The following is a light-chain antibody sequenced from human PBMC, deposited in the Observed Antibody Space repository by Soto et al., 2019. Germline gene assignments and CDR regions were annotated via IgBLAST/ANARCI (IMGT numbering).Light chain of an antibody. Sequence: QSVLTQPASVSGSPGQSITISCTGTSSDVGGYNYVSWYQQHPGKAPKLIIYEVSSRPSGVSNRFSGSKSGNTASLTISGLQAEDEADYYCSSYTSSSTLLFGGGTKLTVL. CDR2: EVS. CDR1: SSDVGGYNY. V-gene: IGLV2-14*01. CDR3: SSYTSSSTLL. J-gene: IGLJ2*01.